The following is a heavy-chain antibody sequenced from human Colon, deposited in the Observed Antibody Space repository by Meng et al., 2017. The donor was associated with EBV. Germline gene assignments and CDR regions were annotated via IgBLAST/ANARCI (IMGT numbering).Heavy chain of an antibody. CDR1: GHILSSICAA. V-gene: IGHV6-1*01. CDR2: TYCRSKWSN. CDR3: AREVDYGGNSVSFDF. J-gene: IGHJ4*02. Sequence: PSHTLSLTCASSGHILSSICAAWNWLRQSPSGSLEWRGRTYCRSKWSNDYAVSVKSRLTISPDTSKNQFSLHLASVNPEDTGVYYCAREVDYGGNSVSFDFWGQGTLVTVSS. D-gene: IGHD4-23*01.